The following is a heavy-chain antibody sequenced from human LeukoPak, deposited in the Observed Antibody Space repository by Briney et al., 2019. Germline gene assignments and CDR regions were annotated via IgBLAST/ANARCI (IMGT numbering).Heavy chain of an antibody. CDR3: ATGLYSAFEM. CDR1: GFTFTDFW. J-gene: IGHJ3*02. V-gene: IGHV3-74*01. D-gene: IGHD2-21*01. CDR2: VKGDEIST. Sequence: GGSLRLSCAASGFTFTDFWMHWVRQAPGGGLVWVSRVKGDEISTLYADSVKGRFTISRDNAKNTLYLQMNSLRADDTALYYCATGLYSAFEMWGQGTMVTVSS.